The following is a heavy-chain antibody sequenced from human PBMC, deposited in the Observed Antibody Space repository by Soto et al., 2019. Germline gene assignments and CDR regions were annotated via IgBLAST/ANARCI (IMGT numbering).Heavy chain of an antibody. D-gene: IGHD1-1*01. Sequence: SETLSLSCNVSGGSMTTGSYFWSWIRQPPGKGLEWIGYVFRSGSVNYSPSFKSRVTISIDTSKNQFSLMLKSVTAADTAVYFCARARNRYFDYWGQGALVTVSS. CDR2: VFRSGSV. CDR1: GGSMTTGSYF. CDR3: ARARNRYFDY. V-gene: IGHV4-61*01. J-gene: IGHJ4*02.